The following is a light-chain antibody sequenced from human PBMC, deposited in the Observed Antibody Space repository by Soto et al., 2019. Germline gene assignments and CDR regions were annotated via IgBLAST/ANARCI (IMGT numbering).Light chain of an antibody. CDR1: RSVSSN. CDR3: QQCHNWPIT. Sequence: EIVMTQSPATLSVSPGERATLSCRASRSVSSNLAWYQQKPGQAPRLLIYGASTRATGIPARFSGSGSGSGTEFTLTISSLQSEDCAVYYCQQCHNWPITFGQGTRLEIK. CDR2: GAS. V-gene: IGKV3-15*01. J-gene: IGKJ5*01.